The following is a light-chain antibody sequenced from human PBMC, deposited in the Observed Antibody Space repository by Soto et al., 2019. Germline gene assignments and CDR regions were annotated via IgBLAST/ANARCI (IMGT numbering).Light chain of an antibody. CDR2: GAS. J-gene: IGKJ2*01. CDR3: QQYGSSPVT. Sequence: EIVLTQSPGTLSLSPGERATLSCRASQSVSSSYLAWYQQKPRQAPRLLIYGASSRATGIPDRFSGSGSGTDVTLTISRLEPEDFAVYYCQQYGSSPVTFGQGTKLEIK. CDR1: QSVSSSY. V-gene: IGKV3-20*01.